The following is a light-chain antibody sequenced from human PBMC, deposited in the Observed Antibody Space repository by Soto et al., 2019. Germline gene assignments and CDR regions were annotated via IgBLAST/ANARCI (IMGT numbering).Light chain of an antibody. V-gene: IGKV3-15*01. CDR2: AAS. Sequence: EIVMTQSPATLSVSPGERATLSCRASQSVSSNLAWYQQKPGQAPRLLIYAASTRATGIPARFSGSGSGTEFTLTISSLQSEDFAVYYCQQYNSWPRPFGLGTKVEIK. CDR3: QQYNSWPRP. CDR1: QSVSSN. J-gene: IGKJ1*01.